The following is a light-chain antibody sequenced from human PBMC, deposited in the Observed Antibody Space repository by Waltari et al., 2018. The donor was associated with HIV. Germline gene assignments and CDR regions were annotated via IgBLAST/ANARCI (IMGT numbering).Light chain of an antibody. V-gene: IGLV1-51*01. CDR2: DNH. CDR1: GSNIGGHE. CDR3: GTWDSSLSAV. Sequence: QSVLTQPPSVSAAPGQTVTISCSGRGSNIGGHEVSWYQQLPGTAPKLLIYDNHERATGIPDRFSGSKSGTSATLGITGLQTGDEADYYCGTWDSSLSAVFGGGTKVTV. J-gene: IGLJ3*02.